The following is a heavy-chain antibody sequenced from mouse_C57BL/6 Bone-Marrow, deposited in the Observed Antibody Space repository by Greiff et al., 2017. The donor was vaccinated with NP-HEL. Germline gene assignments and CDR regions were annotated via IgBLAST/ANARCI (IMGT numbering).Heavy chain of an antibody. V-gene: IGHV1-76*01. CDR1: GYTFTDYY. Sequence: VQLQQSGAELVRPGASVKLSCKASGYTFTDYYINWVKQRPGQGLEWIARIYPGSGNTYYNEKFKGKATLTAEKSSSTAYMQLSSLTSEDSAVYFCARFDYYGSYWYFDVWGTGTTVTVSS. CDR3: ARFDYYGSYWYFDV. D-gene: IGHD1-1*01. CDR2: IYPGSGNT. J-gene: IGHJ1*03.